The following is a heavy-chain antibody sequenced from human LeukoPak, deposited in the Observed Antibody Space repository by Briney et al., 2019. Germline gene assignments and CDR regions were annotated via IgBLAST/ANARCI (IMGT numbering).Heavy chain of an antibody. CDR1: GFSLTTSGVA. CDR2: IYWMDEK. V-gene: IGHV2-5*01. Sequence: SGPTLVNPTQTLTLTCTFSGFSLTTSGVAVSWIRQPPGKALEWLALIYWMDEKRYSPSLKSRLTITKDTPKNQVVLTMTNMDPVDTATYYYVHRQMGSSWYSFDYWGQGILVTVSS. J-gene: IGHJ4*02. CDR3: VHRQMGSSWYSFDY. D-gene: IGHD6-13*01.